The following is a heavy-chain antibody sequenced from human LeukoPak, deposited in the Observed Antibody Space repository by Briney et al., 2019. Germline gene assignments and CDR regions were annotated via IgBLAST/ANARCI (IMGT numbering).Heavy chain of an antibody. Sequence: GRSLRLSCTASGFTFSTYAMHWVRQAPGKGLEWVAVISYDGSNKNYADSVKGRFTISRDNSKNTLYLQMNSLRAEDTAVYYCARDLSADSYGLLDYWGQGTLVTVSS. CDR1: GFTFSTYA. CDR3: ARDLSADSYGLLDY. V-gene: IGHV3-30-3*01. J-gene: IGHJ4*02. D-gene: IGHD5-18*01. CDR2: ISYDGSNK.